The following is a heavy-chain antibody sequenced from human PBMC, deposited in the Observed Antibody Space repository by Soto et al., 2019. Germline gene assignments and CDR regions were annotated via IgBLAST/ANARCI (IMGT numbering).Heavy chain of an antibody. J-gene: IGHJ6*02. CDR1: GGTFSSHA. Sequence: SVKVSCKASGGTFSSHAISWLRQAPGQGLEWMGGIIPFFKATNYAQKFQDRVTITADDSTGTAYMDLYSLRSEDTAVYYCARDVTLNYYDSTYYYYAMDVWGQGTTVTV. D-gene: IGHD3-22*01. CDR2: IIPFFKAT. CDR3: ARDVTLNYYDSTYYYYAMDV. V-gene: IGHV1-69*13.